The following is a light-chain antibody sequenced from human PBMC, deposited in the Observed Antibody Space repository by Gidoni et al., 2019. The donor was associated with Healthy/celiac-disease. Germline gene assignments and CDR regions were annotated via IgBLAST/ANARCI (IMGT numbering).Light chain of an antibody. CDR1: QSISSY. J-gene: IGKJ2*01. CDR2: AAS. Sequence: DIQMTQSPSSLSASVGDRVTITCRASQSISSYLNWYQQKPGKAPKLLIYAASSLQSGVPSRFSGSGSGTDFTLTISSLQPEDFATYYCQQSYSTPRTFGQXTKPEIK. V-gene: IGKV1-39*01. CDR3: QQSYSTPRT.